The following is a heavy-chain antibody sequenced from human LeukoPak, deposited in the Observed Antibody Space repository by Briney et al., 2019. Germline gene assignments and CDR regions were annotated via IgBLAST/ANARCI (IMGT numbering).Heavy chain of an antibody. CDR2: IRSYSSYI. V-gene: IGHV3-21*01. J-gene: IGHJ4*02. CDR1: GFKFETYN. D-gene: IGHD3-3*01. Sequence: GGSLRLSCAASGFKFETYNFSWVRQAPGKGLEWVATIRSYSSYIHYGDSVKGRFTISRDDAKKSLYLQMNSLRAEDTAVYFCARGDPIYDFWSGGDYWGQGSLVTVSS. CDR3: ARGDPIYDFWSGGDY.